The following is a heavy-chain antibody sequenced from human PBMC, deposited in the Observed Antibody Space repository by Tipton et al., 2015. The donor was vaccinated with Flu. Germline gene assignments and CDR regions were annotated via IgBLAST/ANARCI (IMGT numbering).Heavy chain of an antibody. CDR1: GFTFGDAW. CDR3: TALEYYDSGS. Sequence: GSLRLSCAASGFTFGDAWLNWVRQTPGKGLEWVARIKREIDGQTTDYAAPVRGRFTISRDDSKNTLYLQMNNLKIDDTGVYYCTALEYYDSGSWGQGAPVTVSS. J-gene: IGHJ4*03. CDR2: IKREIDGQTT. D-gene: IGHD3-9*01. V-gene: IGHV3-15*01.